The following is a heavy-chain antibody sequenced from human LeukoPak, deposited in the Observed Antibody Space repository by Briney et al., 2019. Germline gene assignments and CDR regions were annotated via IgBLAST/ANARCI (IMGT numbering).Heavy chain of an antibody. Sequence: GSLRLSCVASGFTFSSNGMHWVRQAPGKGLEWVTFIQYDGSKKYYADSMKGRFTISRDNSKNTLYLHINSLRAEDTAVYYCVKDNPLDYWGQGTLVIVSS. J-gene: IGHJ4*02. CDR3: VKDNPLDY. CDR1: GFTFSSNG. V-gene: IGHV3-30*02. D-gene: IGHD1-14*01. CDR2: IQYDGSKK.